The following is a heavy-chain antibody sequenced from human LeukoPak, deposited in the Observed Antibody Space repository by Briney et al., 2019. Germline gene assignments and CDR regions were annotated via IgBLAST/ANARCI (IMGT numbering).Heavy chain of an antibody. J-gene: IGHJ6*02. CDR2: IYSGGST. CDR3: ARVPGQYYYYGMDV. V-gene: IGHV3-66*01. Sequence: GGSLRLSCAASGFTVSNNYMSWVRQAPGNGLEWVSVIYSGGSTYYADSVKGRFTISRDNSKNTVDLQMNSLRAEDTAVYYCARVPGQYYYYGMDVWGQGTTVTVSS. CDR1: GFTVSNNY.